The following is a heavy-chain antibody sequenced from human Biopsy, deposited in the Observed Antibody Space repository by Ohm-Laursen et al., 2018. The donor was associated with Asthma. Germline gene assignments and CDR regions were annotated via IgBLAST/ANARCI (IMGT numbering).Heavy chain of an antibody. CDR1: GGTFSNFA. CDR3: ARCQVGYSSGRSLLLKKIYYSGTDV. D-gene: IGHD6-19*01. CDR2: IMTVFGTT. Sequence: GSSVKVSCKAPGGTFSNFAISWVRQAPGQGLEWLGGIMTVFGTTNYAQKFQGRVTITADESTSTAYMEVTSLRSEDTAIYYCARCQVGYSSGRSLLLKKIYYSGTDVWGQGTAVTVSS. J-gene: IGHJ6*02. V-gene: IGHV1-69*01.